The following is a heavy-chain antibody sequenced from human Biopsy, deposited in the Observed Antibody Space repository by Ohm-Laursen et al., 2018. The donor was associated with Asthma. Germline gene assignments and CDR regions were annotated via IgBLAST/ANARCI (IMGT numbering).Heavy chain of an antibody. CDR3: VRDGTDDAFDI. J-gene: IGHJ3*02. D-gene: IGHD1-1*01. Sequence: SLRLSCTASGFTFKDAWMSWVRQAPGEGLEWVGVISKDASTQDYADSVKGRFTMARDNSKNTLDLQMNSLREEDTAVYYCVRDGTDDAFDIWGQGTVVSVSS. CDR2: ISKDASTQ. CDR1: GFTFKDAW. V-gene: IGHV3-30*03.